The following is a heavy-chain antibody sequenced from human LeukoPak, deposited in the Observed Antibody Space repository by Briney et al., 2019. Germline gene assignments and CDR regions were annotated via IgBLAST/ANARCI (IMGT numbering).Heavy chain of an antibody. CDR3: ARAAMGDYGDYVLDY. CDR2: INPNSGGT. CDR1: GYTFTGYY. Sequence: ASVKVSCKASGYTFTGYYMHWVRQAPGQGLEWMGWINPNSGGTNYAQKFQGRVTMTRDTSISTAYMELSRLRSDDTAVYYCARAAMGDYGDYVLDYWGQGTPVTVSS. V-gene: IGHV1-2*02. D-gene: IGHD4-17*01. J-gene: IGHJ4*02.